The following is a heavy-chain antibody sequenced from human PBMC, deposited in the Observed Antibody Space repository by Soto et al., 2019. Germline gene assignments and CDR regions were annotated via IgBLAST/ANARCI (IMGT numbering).Heavy chain of an antibody. D-gene: IGHD2-21*02. J-gene: IGHJ4*02. CDR3: AIIKKCGGHCYRDY. CDR2: IIPIFGTA. CDR1: GGTFSSYA. Sequence: SVKVSCKASGGTFSSYAISWVRQAPGQGLEWMGGIIPIFGTANYAQKFQGRVTITADESTNTAYMELSSLRSEDTAVYYCAIIKKCGGHCYRDYWGQGTLVTVSS. V-gene: IGHV1-69*13.